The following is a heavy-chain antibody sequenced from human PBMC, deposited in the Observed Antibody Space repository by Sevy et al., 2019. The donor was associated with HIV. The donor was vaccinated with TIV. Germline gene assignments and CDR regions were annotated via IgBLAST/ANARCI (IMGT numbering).Heavy chain of an antibody. D-gene: IGHD2-21*01. CDR1: GFNFQTFG. CDR3: VRALFKADSL. V-gene: IGHV3-30*03. Sequence: GGSLRLSCSALGFNFQTFGMHWIRQAPGKGPEWLAVISSDGINHNYAPSVKGRFTISRDNAENSVFLQMNSLRVEDTAVYYCVRALFKADSLWGQGTLVTVSS. J-gene: IGHJ4*02. CDR2: ISSDGINH.